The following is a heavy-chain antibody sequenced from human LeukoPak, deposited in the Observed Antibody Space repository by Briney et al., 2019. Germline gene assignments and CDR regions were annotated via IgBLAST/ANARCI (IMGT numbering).Heavy chain of an antibody. CDR1: GFTFSSYA. CDR2: ISYDGSNK. Sequence: GGSLRLSCAASGFTFSSYAMHWVRQAPGKGLEWVAVISYDGSNKYHADSVKGRFTISRDNSKNTLYLQMNSLRAEDTAVYYCAREREGDAFDIWGQGTMVTVSS. D-gene: IGHD1-26*01. V-gene: IGHV3-30-3*01. J-gene: IGHJ3*02. CDR3: AREREGDAFDI.